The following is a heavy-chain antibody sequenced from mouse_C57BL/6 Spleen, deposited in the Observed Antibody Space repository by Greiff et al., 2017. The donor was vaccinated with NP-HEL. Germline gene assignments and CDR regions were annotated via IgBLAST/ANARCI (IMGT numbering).Heavy chain of an antibody. D-gene: IGHD1-1*01. Sequence: QVQLKESGAELVKPGASVKISCKASGYAFSSYWMNWVKQRPGKGLEWIGQIYPGDGDTNYNGKFKGKATLTADKSSSTAYMQLSSLTSEDSAVYFCARGDYGSTWFAYWGQGTLVTVSA. J-gene: IGHJ3*01. CDR3: ARGDYGSTWFAY. CDR1: GYAFSSYW. V-gene: IGHV1-80*01. CDR2: IYPGDGDT.